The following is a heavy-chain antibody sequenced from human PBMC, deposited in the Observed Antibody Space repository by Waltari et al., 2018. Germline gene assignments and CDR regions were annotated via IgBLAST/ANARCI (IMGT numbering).Heavy chain of an antibody. D-gene: IGHD6-13*01. V-gene: IGHV3-21*01. J-gene: IGHJ4*02. CDR1: GFTFSSFS. Sequence: EVQLVESGGGLVKPGGSLRLSCAASGFTFSSFSMNWVRQAPGKGLGWVSSISSSSSYIYYADSVKGRFTISRDNAKNSLYLQMNSLRAEDTAVYYCARAGKGGDYWGQGTLVTVSS. CDR2: ISSSSSYI. CDR3: ARAGKGGDY.